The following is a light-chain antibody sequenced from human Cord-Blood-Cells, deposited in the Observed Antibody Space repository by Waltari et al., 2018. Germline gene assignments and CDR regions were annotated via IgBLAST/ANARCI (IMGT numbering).Light chain of an antibody. CDR3: QQSYSTPTT. CDR1: QSISSY. CDR2: AAS. V-gene: IGKV1-39*01. Sequence: DIQMTQSPSSLSASVGDRVTITCRASQSISSYLNWYQQKPGKAPKLLLYAASTLQIGVPSRFSGSGSWTDFTLPISSLQPADFATFYCQQSYSTPTTFGQGTRLEIK. J-gene: IGKJ5*01.